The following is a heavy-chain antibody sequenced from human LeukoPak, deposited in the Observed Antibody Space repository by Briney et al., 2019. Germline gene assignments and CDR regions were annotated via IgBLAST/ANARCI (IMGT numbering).Heavy chain of an antibody. CDR1: GFTFSSYA. CDR2: ISGSGGSI. J-gene: IGHJ4*02. D-gene: IGHD5-18*01. CDR3: AKSVRIQLWTTGDY. Sequence: GGSLRLSCAASGFTFSSYAMSWVRQAPGKGLEWVSAISGSGGSIYYADSAKGRFTISRDNSKNTLYLQMNSLRAEDTAVYYCAKSVRIQLWTTGDYWGQGTLVTVSS. V-gene: IGHV3-23*01.